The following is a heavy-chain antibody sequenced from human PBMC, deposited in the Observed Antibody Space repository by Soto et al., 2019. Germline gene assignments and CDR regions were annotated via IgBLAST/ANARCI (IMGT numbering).Heavy chain of an antibody. Sequence: GGSLRLSCAASGFTFSSYAMSWVRQAPGKGLEWVSAISGSGGSTYYADSVKGRFTISRDNSKNTLYLQMNSLRAEDTAVYYCAKGVTCIYRLCGIAFDIWGQGTMVTVSS. V-gene: IGHV3-23*01. CDR1: GFTFSSYA. J-gene: IGHJ3*02. D-gene: IGHD1-20*01. CDR2: ISGSGGST. CDR3: AKGVTCIYRLCGIAFDI.